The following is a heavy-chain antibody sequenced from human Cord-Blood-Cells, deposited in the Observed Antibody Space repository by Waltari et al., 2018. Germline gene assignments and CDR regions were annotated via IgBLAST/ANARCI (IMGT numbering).Heavy chain of an antibody. CDR3: ARGRSDYDYVWGSYRFDY. D-gene: IGHD3-16*02. J-gene: IGHJ4*02. CDR1: GGSFRGYY. CDR2: INHSGST. Sequence: QVQLPRWRAGLSTPSEPLSLTCAGYGGSFRGYYWVWISHPPGTGLEWIGEINHSGSTNYNPSLKSRVTISVDTSKNQSSLKLSSVTAADTAVYYCARGRSDYDYVWGSYRFDYWGQGTLVTVSS. V-gene: IGHV4-34*01.